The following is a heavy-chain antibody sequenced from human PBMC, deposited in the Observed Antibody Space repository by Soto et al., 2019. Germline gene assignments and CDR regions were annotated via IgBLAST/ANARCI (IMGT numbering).Heavy chain of an antibody. V-gene: IGHV3-30-3*01. J-gene: IGHJ4*02. CDR3: ARGPSSLTRFDY. CDR1: GFTFSSYA. CDR2: ISYDGSNK. Sequence: SGGSLRLSCAASGFTFSSYAMHWVRQAPGKGLEWVAVISYDGSNKYYADSAKGRFTISRDNSKNTLYLQMNSLRTDDTAVYYCARGPSSLTRFDYWGQGTLVTVSS. D-gene: IGHD2-2*01.